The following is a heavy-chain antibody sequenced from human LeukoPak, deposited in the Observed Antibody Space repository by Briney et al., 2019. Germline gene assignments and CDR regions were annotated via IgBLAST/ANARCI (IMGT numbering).Heavy chain of an antibody. CDR2: ISSSGSTI. D-gene: IGHD1-26*01. J-gene: IGHJ3*02. CDR1: GFTLSDYY. V-gene: IGHV3-11*01. Sequence: GGSLRLSCAASGFTLSDYYMGWIRQAPGKGLEWVSYISSSGSTIYYADSVKGRFTISRDNAKNSLYLQMNSLRAEDTAVYYCARDMTSGSYTDAFDIWGQGTMVTVSS. CDR3: ARDMTSGSYTDAFDI.